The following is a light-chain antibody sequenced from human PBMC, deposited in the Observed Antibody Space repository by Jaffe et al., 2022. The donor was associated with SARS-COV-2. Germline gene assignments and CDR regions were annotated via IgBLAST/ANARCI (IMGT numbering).Light chain of an antibody. V-gene: IGLV2-14*01. Sequence: QSALTQPASVSGSPGQSITISCTGTSSDIGSHNYVSWYQQHPGKVPKLMIYDVNSRPSGVSSRFSGSKSGNTASLTISGLQADDEADYYCSSFTKSYTLVIFGGGTKLTVL. CDR2: DVN. CDR3: SSFTKSYTLVI. CDR1: SSDIGSHNY. J-gene: IGLJ2*01.